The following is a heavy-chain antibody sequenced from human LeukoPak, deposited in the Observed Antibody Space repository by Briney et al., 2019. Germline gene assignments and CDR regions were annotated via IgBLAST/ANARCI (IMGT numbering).Heavy chain of an antibody. V-gene: IGHV3-53*01. Sequence: GGSLRLSCAASGFTVSSNHMGWVRQAPGKGLQWVSLMYAGASKYYADSVKGRFTISRDNSKNTLYLQLTSLRAEDTAVYYCARHPLLGPYYFDNWGQGTLVTVSS. D-gene: IGHD2-15*01. CDR1: GFTVSSNH. CDR3: ARHPLLGPYYFDN. CDR2: MYAGASK. J-gene: IGHJ4*02.